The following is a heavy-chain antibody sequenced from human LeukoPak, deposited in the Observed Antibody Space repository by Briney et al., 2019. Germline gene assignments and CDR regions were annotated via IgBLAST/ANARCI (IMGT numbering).Heavy chain of an antibody. V-gene: IGHV3-7*01. CDR2: IKPDGSQT. D-gene: IGHD3-10*01. Sequence: GGSLRLSSAAPVFTFSKSLINWVRETLGKGLEWVDNIKPDGSQTFYLDSVKRRFTVSRDNAKHSAYLQMNSLRAEDTAVYYCFGSGSYSKWDQGTLVTVSS. CDR3: FGSGSYSK. CDR1: VFTFSKSL. J-gene: IGHJ4*02.